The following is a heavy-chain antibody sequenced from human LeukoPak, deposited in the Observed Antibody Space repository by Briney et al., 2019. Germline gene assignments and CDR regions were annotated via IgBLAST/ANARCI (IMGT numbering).Heavy chain of an antibody. J-gene: IGHJ4*02. D-gene: IGHD6-19*01. CDR1: GFTFSNAW. CDR2: IKSKTDGGTT. Sequence: GGSLRLPCAASGFTFSNAWMSWVRQAPGKGLEWVGRIKSKTDGGTTDYAAPVKGRFTISRDDSKNTLYLQMNSLKTEDTAVYYCTTAKQWLATIDYWGQGTLVTVSS. CDR3: TTAKQWLATIDY. V-gene: IGHV3-15*01.